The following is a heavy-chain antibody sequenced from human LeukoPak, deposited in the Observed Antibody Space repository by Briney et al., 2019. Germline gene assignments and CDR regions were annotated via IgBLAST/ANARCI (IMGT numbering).Heavy chain of an antibody. Sequence: PSETLSLTCTVSGGSISSSGYYWGWIRQPPGKGLEWIASIYYSGSTYYNPSLKSRVTISVDTSKNQFSLKLSSVTAADTAVYYCARPTTVTRFTLGYWGQGTLVTVSS. D-gene: IGHD4-17*01. J-gene: IGHJ4*02. CDR1: GGSISSSGYY. CDR3: ARPTTVTRFTLGY. V-gene: IGHV4-39*01. CDR2: IYYSGST.